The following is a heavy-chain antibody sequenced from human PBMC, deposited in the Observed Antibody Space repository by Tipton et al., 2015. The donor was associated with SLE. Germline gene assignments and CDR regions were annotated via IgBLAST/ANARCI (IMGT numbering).Heavy chain of an antibody. CDR2: IYYTGST. CDR1: GASIDRYY. Sequence: TLSLTCTVSGASIDRYYWSWIRQPPGKGLEWIGYIYYTGSTNYNPSLKSRVSMSLDTSGSQFSLRLSSLTAADTAVYYCARGIVFGESSYYYYYYMDVWGKGTTVTVSS. V-gene: IGHV4-59*12. CDR3: ARGIVFGESSYYYYYYMDV. J-gene: IGHJ6*03. D-gene: IGHD3-10*02.